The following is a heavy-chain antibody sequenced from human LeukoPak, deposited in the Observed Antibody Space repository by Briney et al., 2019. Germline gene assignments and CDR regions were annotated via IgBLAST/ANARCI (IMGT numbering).Heavy chain of an antibody. CDR3: ARTFGDYMPYFDY. D-gene: IGHD4-17*01. CDR1: GFTFSSYS. CDR2: ISSSSSYI. Sequence: GGSLRLSCAASGFTFSSYSMNWVRQAPGKGLEWVSSISSSSSYIYYADSVKGRFTISRDNAKNSLYLQMNSLRAEGTAVYYCARTFGDYMPYFDYWGQGTLVTVSS. J-gene: IGHJ4*02. V-gene: IGHV3-21*01.